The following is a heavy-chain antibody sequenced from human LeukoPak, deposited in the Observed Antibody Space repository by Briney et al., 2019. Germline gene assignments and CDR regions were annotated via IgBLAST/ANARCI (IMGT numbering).Heavy chain of an antibody. CDR1: GYTFTSYG. CDR2: ISAYNGNT. V-gene: IGHV1-18*01. D-gene: IGHD3-22*01. CDR3: ARPNSSGYYYMLDY. Sequence: ASVKVSCKASGYTFTSYGISWVRQAPGQGLEWMGWISAYNGNTNYAQKLQGRVTMTTDTSTSTAYMELRSLRSDDTAVHYCARPNSSGYYYMLDYWGQGTLVTVSS. J-gene: IGHJ4*02.